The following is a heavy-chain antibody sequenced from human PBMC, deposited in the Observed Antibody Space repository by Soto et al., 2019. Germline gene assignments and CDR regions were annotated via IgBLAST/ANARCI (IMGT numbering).Heavy chain of an antibody. V-gene: IGHV1-3*01. CDR2: INPGSGDT. J-gene: IGHJ5*02. CDR1: GYIFTSYA. CDR3: ARSLAAAGAGFLLIAH. Sequence: ASVKVSCKASGYIFTSYAMHWVRQAPGQGLEWMAWINPGSGDTRYSEKFQGRLTITRDTSADTAYMELRSLRSEDTAVYYCARSLAAAGAGFLLIAHWGQGTVVTVS. D-gene: IGHD6-13*01.